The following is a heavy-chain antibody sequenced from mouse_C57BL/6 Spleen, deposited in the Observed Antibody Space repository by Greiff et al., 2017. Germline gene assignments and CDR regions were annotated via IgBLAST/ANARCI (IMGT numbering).Heavy chain of an antibody. CDR3: VILYYDYDLYFDV. J-gene: IGHJ1*03. D-gene: IGHD2-4*01. CDR1: GFSFNTYA. CDR2: IRSKSNNYAT. Sequence: GGGLVQPKGSLKLSCAASGFSFNTYAMNWVRQAPGKGLEWVARIRSKSNNYATYYADSVKDRFTISRDDSESMLYLQMNNLKTEDTAMYDCVILYYDYDLYFDVWGTGTTVTVSS. V-gene: IGHV10-1*01.